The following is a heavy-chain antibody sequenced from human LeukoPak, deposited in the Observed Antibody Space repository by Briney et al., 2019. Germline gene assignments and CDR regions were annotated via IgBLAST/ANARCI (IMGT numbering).Heavy chain of an antibody. CDR3: ASRDGYNVLDY. CDR2: INHSGST. CDR1: GGSFCGYD. V-gene: IGHV4-34*01. J-gene: IGHJ4*02. Sequence: SETLSLTCAVYGGSFCGYDWSWIRQPPGKGLEWIGEINHSGSTNYNPSLKSRVTISVDTSKNQFSLKLSSVTAADTAVYYCASRDGYNVLDYWGQGTLVTVSS. D-gene: IGHD5-24*01.